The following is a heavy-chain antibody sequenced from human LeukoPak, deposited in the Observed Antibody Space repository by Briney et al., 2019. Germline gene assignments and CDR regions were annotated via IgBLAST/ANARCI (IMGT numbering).Heavy chain of an antibody. D-gene: IGHD6-19*01. CDR3: ARTGAVAGSGP. J-gene: IGHJ5*02. CDR1: GGSFSGYY. Sequence: SETLSLTCAVYGGSFSGYYWSWIRQPPGKGLEWIGSIYYSGSTYYNPSLKSRVTISVDTSKNQFSLKLGSVTAADTAVYYCARTGAVAGSGPWGQGTLVTVSS. V-gene: IGHV4-34*01. CDR2: IYYSGST.